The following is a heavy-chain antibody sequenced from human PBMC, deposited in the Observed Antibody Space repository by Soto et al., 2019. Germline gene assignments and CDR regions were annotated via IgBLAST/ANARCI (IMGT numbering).Heavy chain of an antibody. D-gene: IGHD3-16*02. Sequence: VQLVQSGAEVKKPGSSVKIFCQTSGDTFSTYTINWVRQAPGQGVEWMGGILPDFNVANYAQRFQARVTITADESTVSAYMEMSGLRSEDTTVSYCARATFHRASRPRYTRHLDYWGQGTQVTVSS. J-gene: IGHJ4*02. CDR2: ILPDFNVA. CDR3: ARATFHRASRPRYTRHLDY. CDR1: GDTFSTYT. V-gene: IGHV1-69*01.